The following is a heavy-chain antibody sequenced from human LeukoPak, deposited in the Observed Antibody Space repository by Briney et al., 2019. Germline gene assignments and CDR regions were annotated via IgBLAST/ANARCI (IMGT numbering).Heavy chain of an antibody. V-gene: IGHV3-7*01. J-gene: IGHJ4*02. CDR1: GFTFSSYW. D-gene: IGHD1-14*01. CDR3: ARKTGDC. Sequence: QPGGSLRLSCAPSGFTFSSYWMSWVRQAPGTGLEWVANIKQDGSEKYYVDSVKGRFTISRDNAKNSLYLQMNSLRVEDTAVYYCARKTGDCWGQGTLVIVSS. CDR2: IKQDGSEK.